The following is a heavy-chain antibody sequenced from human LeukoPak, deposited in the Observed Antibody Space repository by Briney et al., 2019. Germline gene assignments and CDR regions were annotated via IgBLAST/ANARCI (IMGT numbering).Heavy chain of an antibody. CDR2: IKQDGSEK. CDR3: ARESAPRRDIAFDY. V-gene: IGHV3-7*01. CDR1: GFTFSSYW. J-gene: IGHJ4*02. D-gene: IGHD5-12*01. Sequence: GGSLRLSCAASGFTFSSYWMSWVRQAPGKGLEWVANIKQDGSEKYYVGSVKGRFTISRDNAKNSLYLQMNSLRAEDTAVYYCARESAPRRDIAFDYWGQGTLVTVSS.